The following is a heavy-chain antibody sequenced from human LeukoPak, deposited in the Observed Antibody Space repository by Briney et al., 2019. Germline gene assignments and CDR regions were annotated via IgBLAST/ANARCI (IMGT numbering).Heavy chain of an antibody. CDR2: ISYDGSNK. J-gene: IGHJ5*02. CDR3: ARGGQLVHNWFDP. V-gene: IGHV3-30*04. D-gene: IGHD6-13*01. CDR1: GFTFSSYA. Sequence: GGSLRLSCAASGFTFSSYAMHWVRQAPGKGLEWVAIISYDGSNKYYADSVKGRFSISRDNSKNTLYLQMNSLRAEDTALYYCARGGQLVHNWFDPWGQGTLVTVSS.